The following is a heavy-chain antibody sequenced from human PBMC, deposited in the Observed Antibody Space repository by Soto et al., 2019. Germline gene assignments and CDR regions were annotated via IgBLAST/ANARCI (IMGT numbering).Heavy chain of an antibody. J-gene: IGHJ6*01. CDR3: ARDLGSRTGRGMDV. V-gene: IGHV4-4*02. Sequence: PSETLSLTCAVSGASISSDNWWSWVRQAPEQGLEWIGEIYHTGSLTYNPSLKSRVTISVDKSKNQFSLKLRSVTVADTAVYYCARDLGSRTGRGMDVWGQGTKVTVSS. CDR2: IYHTGSL. D-gene: IGHD7-27*01. CDR1: GASISSDNW.